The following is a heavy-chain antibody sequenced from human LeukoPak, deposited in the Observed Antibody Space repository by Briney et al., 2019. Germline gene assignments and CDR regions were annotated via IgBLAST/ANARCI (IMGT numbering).Heavy chain of an antibody. CDR3: AKDSRGYQDYFDY. V-gene: IGHV1-8*03. Sequence: ASVKVSCKASGYTFTSYDINWVRQATGQGLEWMGWMNPNSGNTGYAQKFQGRVTITRNTSISTAYMELSSLRVEDTAVYYCAKDSRGYQDYFDYWGQGTLVTVSS. CDR1: GYTFTSYD. CDR2: MNPNSGNT. J-gene: IGHJ4*02. D-gene: IGHD3-22*01.